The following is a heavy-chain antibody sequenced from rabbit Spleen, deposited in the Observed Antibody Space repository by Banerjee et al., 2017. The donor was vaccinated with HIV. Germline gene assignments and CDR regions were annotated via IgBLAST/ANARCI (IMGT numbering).Heavy chain of an antibody. CDR2: IDIGSRDFT. Sequence: QEQLVESGGDLVKPGGSLTLTCTASGIDFSNYNFMCWVRQAPGKGLEWIACIDIGSRDFTYYASWAKGRFTISKTSSTTVTLQMTSLTAADTATYFCARDLIGVIGWNLDLWGPGTLVTVS. D-gene: IGHD1-1*01. J-gene: IGHJ4*01. V-gene: IGHV1S45*01. CDR1: GIDFSNYNF. CDR3: ARDLIGVIGWNLDL.